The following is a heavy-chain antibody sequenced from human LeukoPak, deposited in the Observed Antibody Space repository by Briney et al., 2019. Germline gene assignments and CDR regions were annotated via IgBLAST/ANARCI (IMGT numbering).Heavy chain of an antibody. CDR1: ALTFSSYE. D-gene: IGHD4-11*01. CDR3: ARTGTVTTYYFDY. J-gene: IGHJ4*02. V-gene: IGHV3-21*01. CDR2: ISSSSSYI. Sequence: GGSLRLSCAASALTFSSYEMNWVRQAPGKGLEWVSSISSSSSYIYYADSVKGRFTISRDNAKNSLYLQMNSLRAEDTAVYYCARTGTVTTYYFDYWGQGTLVTVSS.